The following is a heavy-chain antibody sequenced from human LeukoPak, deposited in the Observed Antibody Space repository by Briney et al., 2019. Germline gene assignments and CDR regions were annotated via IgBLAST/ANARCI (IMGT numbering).Heavy chain of an antibody. V-gene: IGHV3-53*05. Sequence: TGGSLRLSCAAPGFAVNRNYMTWVRQAPGKGLEWVSVIYSDGSTFYADSVKGRFTISRDNAKNTVYLQMNSLRVEDTAVYYCAAISYSGTWPVGYWGQGILVTVTA. D-gene: IGHD6-25*01. CDR1: GFAVNRNY. J-gene: IGHJ4*02. CDR2: IYSDGST. CDR3: AAISYSGTWPVGY.